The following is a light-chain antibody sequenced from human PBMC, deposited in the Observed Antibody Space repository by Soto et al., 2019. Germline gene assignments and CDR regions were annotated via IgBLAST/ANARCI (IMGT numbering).Light chain of an antibody. V-gene: IGLV2-23*03. J-gene: IGLJ2*01. CDR2: EGV. CDR3: YAYAGSSTFAV. Sequence: QSALTQPASVSGSPGQSITISCTGSSSDVGSYNLVSWYQHHPAKAPKLMIYEGVKRPSGVSNRFSGSKSGNTASLTISGLQAEDEAEYYCYAYAGSSTFAVFGGGTKLTVL. CDR1: SSDVGSYNL.